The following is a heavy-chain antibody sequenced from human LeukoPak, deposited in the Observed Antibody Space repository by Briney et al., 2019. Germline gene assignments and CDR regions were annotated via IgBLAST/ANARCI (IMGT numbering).Heavy chain of an antibody. V-gene: IGHV1-69*05. CDR1: GGTFSSYA. J-gene: IGHJ4*02. D-gene: IGHD1-26*01. Sequence: VASVKVSCKASGGTFSSYAISWVRQAPGQGLEWMGGIIPIFGTANYAQKFQGRVTITTDESTSTAYMELSSLRSEDTAVYYCARDLSPRSGVTFIDYWGQGTLVTVSS. CDR2: IIPIFGTA. CDR3: ARDLSPRSGVTFIDY.